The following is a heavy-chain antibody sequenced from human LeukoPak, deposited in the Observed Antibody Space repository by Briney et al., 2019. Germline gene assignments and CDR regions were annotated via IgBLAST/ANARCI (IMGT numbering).Heavy chain of an antibody. CDR1: GGSFSSSSYY. V-gene: IGHV4-39*07. Sequence: SETLSLTCIVSGGSFSSSSYYWGWVRQPPGKGLGWIGSISYSGDTYYNPSLKSRVIMSLDTSKNQFSLKLSSVTAADRAVYYCAREPPLGYCSSTSWLWAFDIWGQGTMVTVSS. D-gene: IGHD2-2*01. CDR3: AREPPLGYCSSTSWLWAFDI. J-gene: IGHJ3*02. CDR2: ISYSGDT.